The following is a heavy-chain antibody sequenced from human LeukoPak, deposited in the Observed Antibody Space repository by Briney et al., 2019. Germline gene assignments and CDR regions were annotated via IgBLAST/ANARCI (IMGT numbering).Heavy chain of an antibody. CDR1: GFTISNFW. D-gene: IGHD2-2*01. J-gene: IGHJ4*02. CDR3: ARDGLTYARDY. CDR2: LKGDGSEE. Sequence: GGSLRLSCEASGFTISNFWMTWVRQAPGKGLEWVAHLKGDGSEEYYVDSVKGRFTTYRNNAKNSLYLQMNGLRVEDTAFYYCARDGLTYARDYWGQGTLVTVSS. V-gene: IGHV3-7*01.